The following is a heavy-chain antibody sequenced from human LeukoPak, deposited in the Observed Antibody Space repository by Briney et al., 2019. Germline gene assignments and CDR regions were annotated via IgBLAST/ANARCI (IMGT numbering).Heavy chain of an antibody. CDR3: AKERDSSGWYLRKNWFDP. CDR2: ISGSGGST. Sequence: PGGSLRLSCAASGFTFSNYAMSWARQAPGKGLEWVSGISGSGGSTYYADSVKGRFTISRDNSKNTLYLQMNSLRAEDTAVYYCAKERDSSGWYLRKNWFDPWGQGTLVTVSS. D-gene: IGHD6-19*01. J-gene: IGHJ5*02. V-gene: IGHV3-23*01. CDR1: GFTFSNYA.